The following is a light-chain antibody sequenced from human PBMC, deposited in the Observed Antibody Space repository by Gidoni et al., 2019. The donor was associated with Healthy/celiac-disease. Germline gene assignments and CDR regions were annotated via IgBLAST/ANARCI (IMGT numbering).Light chain of an antibody. CDR1: QSVGSSY. CDR2: GAS. V-gene: IGKV3-20*01. CDR3: QQYGSSPLFT. J-gene: IGKJ3*01. Sequence: EIGLTQSPGTLSLSPGERATLSCRASQSVGSSYLAWYQQKPGQAPRLLIYGASSRATGIPDRFSGSGSGTDFTLTISRLEPEDFAVYYCQQYGSSPLFTFXPXTKVDIK.